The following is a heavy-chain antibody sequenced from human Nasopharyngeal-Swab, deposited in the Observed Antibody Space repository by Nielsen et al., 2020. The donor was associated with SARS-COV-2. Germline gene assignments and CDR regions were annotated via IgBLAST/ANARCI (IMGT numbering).Heavy chain of an antibody. D-gene: IGHD3-9*01. CDR1: GFTFSNAW. CDR3: AREGNYDILTGYVYGMDV. V-gene: IGHV3-15*01. J-gene: IGHJ6*02. Sequence: GESLKISCAASGFTFSNAWMSWVRQAPGKGLEWVGRIKSKTDGGTTDYAAPVKGRFTISRDDSKNTLYLQMNSLRAEDTAVYYCAREGNYDILTGYVYGMDVWGQGTTVTVSS. CDR2: IKSKTDGGTT.